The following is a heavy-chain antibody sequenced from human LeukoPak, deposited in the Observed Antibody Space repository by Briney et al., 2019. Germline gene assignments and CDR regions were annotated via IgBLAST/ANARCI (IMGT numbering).Heavy chain of an antibody. V-gene: IGHV3-21*01. CDR1: GFTFSSYN. D-gene: IGHD2-15*01. CDR2: ISSSSSYI. CDR3: ARVSGLGYCSGGSCLEVGY. J-gene: IGHJ4*02. Sequence: GGSLRLSCAASGFTFSSYNMNWVRQAPGKGLEWASSISSSSSYIYYADSVKGRFTISRDNAKNSLYLQMNSLRAEDTAVYYCARVSGLGYCSGGSCLEVGYWGQGTLVTVSS.